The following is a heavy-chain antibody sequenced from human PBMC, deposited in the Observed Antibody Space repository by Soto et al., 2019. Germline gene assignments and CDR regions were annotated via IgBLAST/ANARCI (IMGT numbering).Heavy chain of an antibody. J-gene: IGHJ5*02. CDR2: VSATGGS. D-gene: IGHD3-22*01. CDR3: ARDPLPSDSSAP. Sequence: QVQLQESGPGLVKPSETLSLICSVSGASVRSNYWSWIRKSAGKGLEWIGRVSATGGSTYNPSLRGRATMSVDTSKNQFSLRLTSMTPADTATYFCARDPLPSDSSAPWGRGTLVSVSS. V-gene: IGHV4-4*07. CDR1: GASVRSNY.